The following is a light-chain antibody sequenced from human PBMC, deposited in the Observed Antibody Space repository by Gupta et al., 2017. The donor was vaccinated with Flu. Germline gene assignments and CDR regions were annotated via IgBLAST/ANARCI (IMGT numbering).Light chain of an antibody. Sequence: VLTQSPGTLSLSPGERATLSCRAGQSVSGSLAWYQQKPGQAPRLLIYAASNRATGIPARFSGSGSGTDFTLTISSLEPEDFAVYYCQQRANWPRTFGGGTKVEIK. CDR2: AAS. CDR3: QQRANWPRT. J-gene: IGKJ4*01. CDR1: QSVSGS. V-gene: IGKV3-11*01.